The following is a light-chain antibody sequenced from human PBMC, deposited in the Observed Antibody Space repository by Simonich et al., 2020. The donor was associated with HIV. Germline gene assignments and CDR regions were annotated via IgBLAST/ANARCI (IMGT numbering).Light chain of an antibody. CDR1: QDISNS. CDR2: AAS. Sequence: DIQMTQSPSSLSASVGDRVTITCRASQDISNSLVWYQQKPGKAPKLLLYAASRLESGVPSRFSGSGSGTEFTLTISSLQSEDFAVYYCQQYNNWPPYTFGQGTKLEIK. V-gene: IGKV1-NL1*01. J-gene: IGKJ2*01. CDR3: QQYNNWPPYT.